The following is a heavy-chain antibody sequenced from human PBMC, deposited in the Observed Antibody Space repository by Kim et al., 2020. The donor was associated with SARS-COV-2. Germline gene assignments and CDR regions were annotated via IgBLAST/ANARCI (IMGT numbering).Heavy chain of an antibody. Sequence: ASVKVSCKAPGNIFTAYHMHWVRQAPGQGLEWMGVINPHSGATNYAQNFQGRVTIARDTSTSTGYMDMRSLKSDDTAVYYCVYETATHLDYWGQGTLITVSS. J-gene: IGHJ4*02. CDR3: VYETATHLDY. CDR1: GNIFTAYH. CDR2: INPHSGAT. D-gene: IGHD2-8*01. V-gene: IGHV1-2*02.